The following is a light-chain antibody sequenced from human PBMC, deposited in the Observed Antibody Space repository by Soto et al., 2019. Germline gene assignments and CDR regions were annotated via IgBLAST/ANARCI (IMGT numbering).Light chain of an antibody. Sequence: AIQLTQSPSSLSASVGDRVTITCRASQDISSALAWYQHQPGKTPKSLMFGASNLEGGVPSRFSGSGSGTDFTLTISSLQPEDFATYYCQQFNTYPRTFGPGTKVDVK. J-gene: IGKJ3*01. CDR3: QQFNTYPRT. CDR1: QDISSA. CDR2: GAS. V-gene: IGKV1-13*02.